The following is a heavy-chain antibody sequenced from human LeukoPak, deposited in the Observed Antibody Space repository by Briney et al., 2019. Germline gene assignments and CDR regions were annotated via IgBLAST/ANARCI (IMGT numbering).Heavy chain of an antibody. V-gene: IGHV3-21*01. CDR2: ISSSSSYI. D-gene: IGHD3-3*01. J-gene: IGHJ4*02. Sequence: GGSLRLSCAASGFTFRSYSMNWVRQAPGKGLEWVSSISSSSSYIYYADSVKGRFTISRDNAKNSLYLQMNSLRAEDTAVYYCARSLRFLEWLYQFDYWGQGTLVTVSS. CDR3: ARSLRFLEWLYQFDY. CDR1: GFTFRSYS.